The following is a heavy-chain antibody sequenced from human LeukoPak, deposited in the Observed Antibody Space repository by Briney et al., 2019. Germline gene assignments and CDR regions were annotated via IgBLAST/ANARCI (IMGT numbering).Heavy chain of an antibody. D-gene: IGHD3-3*01. Sequence: SQTLSLTCTVSGGSIGSGGYYWSWIRQHPGKGLEWIGYIYYSGSTYYNPSLKSRVTISVDTSKNQFSLKLSSVTAADTAVYYCARVGSITIFGVVITYPFDYWGQGTLVTVSS. CDR1: GGSIGSGGYY. V-gene: IGHV4-31*03. CDR3: ARVGSITIFGVVITYPFDY. J-gene: IGHJ4*02. CDR2: IYYSGST.